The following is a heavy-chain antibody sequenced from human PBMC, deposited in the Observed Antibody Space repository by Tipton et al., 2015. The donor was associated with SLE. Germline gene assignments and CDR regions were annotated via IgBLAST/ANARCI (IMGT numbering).Heavy chain of an antibody. Sequence: SLRLSCAASGFTFSDYYMNWIRQAPGKGLEWVTFIRYDGSNKYYADSVKGRFTISRDNSKNTLYLQMNSLRAEDTAVYYCARAVDYWGQGTLVTVSS. CDR1: GFTFSDYY. CDR2: IRYDGSNK. CDR3: ARAVDY. J-gene: IGHJ4*02. V-gene: IGHV3-30*02.